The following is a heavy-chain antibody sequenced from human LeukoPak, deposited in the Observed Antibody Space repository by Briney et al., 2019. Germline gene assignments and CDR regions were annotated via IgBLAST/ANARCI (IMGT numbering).Heavy chain of an antibody. Sequence: GGSLRLSCSASGFNFNNYAMNWVRQAPGKGLEYVSAISSNGGSTYYADSVKGRCTISRDNSKNTLYLQMSSLRAEDTAVYYCGLTAYYYDSSGSDDAFDIWGQGTMVIVSS. D-gene: IGHD3-22*01. CDR3: GLTAYYYDSSGSDDAFDI. CDR1: GFNFNNYA. J-gene: IGHJ3*02. V-gene: IGHV3-64D*08. CDR2: ISSNGGST.